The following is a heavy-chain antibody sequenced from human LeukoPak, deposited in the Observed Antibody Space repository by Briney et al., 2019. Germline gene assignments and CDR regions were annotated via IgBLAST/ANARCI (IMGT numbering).Heavy chain of an antibody. J-gene: IGHJ5*02. CDR3: AKSSSWSDNYFDP. D-gene: IGHD6-6*01. CDR1: GYTFTSNY. CDR2: ISPSGGST. V-gene: IGHV1-46*01. Sequence: GASVKVSCKAFGYTFTSNYMHWVRQAPGQGPEWMGVISPSGGSTTYAQKFQGRVTLTRDTSVTTAYMELSWLRSDDTAVYYCAKSSSWSDNYFDPWGQGTLVTVSS.